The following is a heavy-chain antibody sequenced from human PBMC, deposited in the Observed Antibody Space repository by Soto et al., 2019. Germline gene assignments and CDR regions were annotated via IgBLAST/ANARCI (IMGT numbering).Heavy chain of an antibody. CDR2: IWYDGSNE. D-gene: IGHD3-22*01. V-gene: IGHV3-33*01. Sequence: QVQLVESGGGVVQPGKSLRLSCAASGFSFSSYGMHWVRQAPGKGLEWVAVIWYDGSNEDYADSVKGRFAISRDNSKNTLYLQMDSRRADDTAVYYCARDRDYYDNSGYALDIWGQGTVVTVSS. CDR1: GFSFSSYG. CDR3: ARDRDYYDNSGYALDI. J-gene: IGHJ3*02.